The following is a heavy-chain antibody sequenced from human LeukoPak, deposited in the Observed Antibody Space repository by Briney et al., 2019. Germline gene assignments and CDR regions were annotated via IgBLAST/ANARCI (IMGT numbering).Heavy chain of an antibody. J-gene: IGHJ5*02. V-gene: IGHV3-23*01. CDR1: GFSFSNYA. CDR3: ARGRGYSYVSNWFDP. CDR2: INNDGSWI. Sequence: GGSLRLSCAASGFSFSNYAMSWVRQAPGKGLEWVSRINNDGSWINYADSVKGRFTISRDNSKNTLYLQMNSLRAEDTAVYYCARGRGYSYVSNWFDPWGQGTLVTVSS. D-gene: IGHD5-18*01.